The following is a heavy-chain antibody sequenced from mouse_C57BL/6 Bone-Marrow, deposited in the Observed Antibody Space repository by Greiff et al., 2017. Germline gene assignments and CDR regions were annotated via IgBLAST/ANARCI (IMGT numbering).Heavy chain of an antibody. Sequence: EVMLVESGGGLVQPGGSLSLSCAASGFTFTDYYMSWVRQPPGKALEWLGFIRNKANGYTTDYSASVKGRFTISRDTSQSILYLQMNALRAEDSATYYCARYIPFAYWCQGTLVTVSA. CDR3: ARYIPFAY. CDR1: GFTFTDYY. V-gene: IGHV7-3*01. CDR2: IRNKANGYTT. J-gene: IGHJ3*01.